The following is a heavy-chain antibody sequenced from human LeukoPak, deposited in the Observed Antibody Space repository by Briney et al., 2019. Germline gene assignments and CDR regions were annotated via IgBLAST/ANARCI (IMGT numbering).Heavy chain of an antibody. Sequence: ASVKVSCKASGYTFTSYGISWVRQAPGQGLEWMGWISAYNGNTNYAQKLQGRVTMTTGTSTSTAYMELRSLRSDDTAVYYCARDQGDSSGWLGRGPNIDYWGQGTLVTVSS. CDR2: ISAYNGNT. J-gene: IGHJ4*02. V-gene: IGHV1-18*01. D-gene: IGHD6-19*01. CDR1: GYTFTSYG. CDR3: ARDQGDSSGWLGRGPNIDY.